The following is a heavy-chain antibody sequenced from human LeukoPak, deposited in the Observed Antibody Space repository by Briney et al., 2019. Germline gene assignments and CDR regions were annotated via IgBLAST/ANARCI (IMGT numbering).Heavy chain of an antibody. CDR3: AKVEGSHSSSPVGA. D-gene: IGHD6-6*01. V-gene: IGHV3-23*01. CDR1: GFAFSSYA. J-gene: IGHJ5*02. Sequence: GVSLRLSCAASGFAFSSYAMSWVRQAPGKGLEWVSAISGSGGSTYYADSVKGRFTISRDNSKNTLYLQMNSLRAEDTAVYYCAKVEGSHSSSPVGAWGQGTLVTVSS. CDR2: ISGSGGST.